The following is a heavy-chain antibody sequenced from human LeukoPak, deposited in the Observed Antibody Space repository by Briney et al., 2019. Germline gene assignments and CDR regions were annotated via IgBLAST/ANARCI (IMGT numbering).Heavy chain of an antibody. CDR2: ISYDGSNK. CDR3: ASGDGYNCRDPRDYYFDY. CDR1: GFTFSSYG. D-gene: IGHD5-24*01. Sequence: GGSLRLSCAASGFTFSSYGMHWVRQAPGKGLEWVAVISYDGSNKYYADSVKGRFTISRDNSKNTLYQQMNSLRAEDTAVYYCASGDGYNCRDPRDYYFDYWGQGTLVTVSS. V-gene: IGHV3-30*03. J-gene: IGHJ4*02.